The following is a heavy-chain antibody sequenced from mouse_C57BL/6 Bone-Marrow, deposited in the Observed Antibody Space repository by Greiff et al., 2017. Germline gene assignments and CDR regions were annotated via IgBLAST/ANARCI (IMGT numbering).Heavy chain of an antibody. CDR3: ARRGYGSSSLYYFDY. CDR2: ISSGGSYT. J-gene: IGHJ2*01. D-gene: IGHD1-1*01. CDR1: GFTFSSYG. V-gene: IGHV5-6*01. Sequence: VQLKESGGDLVKPGGSLKLSCAASGFTFSSYGMSWVRQTPDKRLEWVATISSGGSYTYYPDSVKGRFTISRDNAKNTLYLQMSRLKSEDTAMYYCARRGYGSSSLYYFDYWGQGTTLTVSS.